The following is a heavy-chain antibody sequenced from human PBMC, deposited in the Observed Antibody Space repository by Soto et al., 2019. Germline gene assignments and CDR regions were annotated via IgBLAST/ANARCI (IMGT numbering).Heavy chain of an antibody. CDR2: IFSDGRT. J-gene: IGHJ4*02. CDR1: GLTVNNNY. Sequence: EVQLVESGGGLVQFGGSLRLSCAASGLTVNNNYICWVRQAPGKGLEWVAVIFSDGRTYYADAVKGRFTVSRDNGKNTVSLQMQSLRAEDTAVYYCARRLGDCSRAGCDIRYYYFDYWGLGTLVTVSS. CDR3: ARRLGDCSRAGCDIRYYYFDY. D-gene: IGHD2-2*01. V-gene: IGHV3-66*01.